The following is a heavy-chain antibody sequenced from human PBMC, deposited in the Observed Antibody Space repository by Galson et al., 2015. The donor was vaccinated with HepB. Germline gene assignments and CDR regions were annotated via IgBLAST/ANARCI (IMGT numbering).Heavy chain of an antibody. J-gene: IGHJ3*02. CDR2: ISGSGGST. Sequence: SLRLSCAASGFTFSSYAMSWVRQAPGKGLEWVSAISGSGGSTYYADSVKGRFTISRDNSKNTLYLQMNSLRAEDTAVYYCAKGGLAGVVVPDAHESDAFDIWGQGTMVTVSS. CDR3: AKGGLAGVVVPDAHESDAFDI. V-gene: IGHV3-23*01. CDR1: GFTFSSYA. D-gene: IGHD2-2*01.